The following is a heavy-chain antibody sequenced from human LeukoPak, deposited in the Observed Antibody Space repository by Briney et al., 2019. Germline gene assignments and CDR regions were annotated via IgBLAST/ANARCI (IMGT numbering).Heavy chain of an antibody. V-gene: IGHV3-23*01. Sequence: GGSLRLSCVASGFXFSSHAMCWVRQAPGKGLEWVASIDISGGSTYYEDSVQGRFTISRDNSKNTLYLEMNSLRVEDTALYYCANEVRPNDYWGQGTLVTVSS. CDR3: ANEVRPNDY. CDR2: IDISGGST. D-gene: IGHD1-1*01. CDR1: GFXFSSHA. J-gene: IGHJ4*02.